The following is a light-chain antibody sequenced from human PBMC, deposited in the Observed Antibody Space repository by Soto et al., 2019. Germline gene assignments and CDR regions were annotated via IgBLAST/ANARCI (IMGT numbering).Light chain of an antibody. Sequence: HSALTQPASVSGSPGQSITISCTGTISDVGGYNYVSWYQHHPGKAPNLIIYEVFNRPSGVSNRFSGSRSGNTASLTISGLQAEDEGDYYCTSYASTPTHVVFGGGTKVTVL. CDR2: EVF. CDR3: TSYASTPTHVV. CDR1: ISDVGGYNY. V-gene: IGLV2-14*01. J-gene: IGLJ2*01.